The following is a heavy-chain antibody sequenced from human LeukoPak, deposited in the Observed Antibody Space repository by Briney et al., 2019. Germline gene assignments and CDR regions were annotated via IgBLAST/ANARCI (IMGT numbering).Heavy chain of an antibody. CDR1: GYSFTSYW. CDR3: VRHSRLYCSGTICHLED. V-gene: IGHV5-51*01. D-gene: IGHD2-2*01. CDR2: IYPADSDT. Sequence: HGESLKISCKGSGYSFTSYWIGWVRQMPGKGLEWMGIIYPADSDTRYSPSFQGQVTISADKSIRTAYLQWSSLKASDTAMYYCVRHSRLYCSGTICHLEDWGQGTLVTVSS. J-gene: IGHJ4*02.